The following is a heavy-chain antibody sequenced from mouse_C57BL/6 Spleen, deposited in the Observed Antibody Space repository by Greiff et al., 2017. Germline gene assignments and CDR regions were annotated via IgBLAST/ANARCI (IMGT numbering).Heavy chain of an antibody. CDR2: IYPSDSET. CDR1: GYTFTSYW. CDR3: AREEGIYYGGSYPSYAMDY. Sequence: QVQLQQPGAELVRPGSSVKLSCKASGYTFTSYWMDWVKQRPGQGLEWIGNIYPSDSETHYNQKFKDKATLTVDKSSSTAYMQLSSLTSEDSAVYYCAREEGIYYGGSYPSYAMDYWGQGTSVTVSS. D-gene: IGHD1-1*01. J-gene: IGHJ4*01. V-gene: IGHV1-61*01.